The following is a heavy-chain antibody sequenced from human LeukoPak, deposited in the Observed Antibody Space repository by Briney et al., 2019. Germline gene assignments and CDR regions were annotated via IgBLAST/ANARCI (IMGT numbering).Heavy chain of an antibody. Sequence: SETLSLTCAVYGGSFSRYYWSWIRQPPGKGLEWIGEINHSGSTNYNPSLKSRVTISVDTSKNQFSLKLSSVTAADTAVYYCARGPVPDCSGGSCYSLGFGYWGQGTLVTVSS. CDR3: ARGPVPDCSGGSCYSLGFGY. D-gene: IGHD2-15*01. V-gene: IGHV4-34*01. J-gene: IGHJ4*02. CDR1: GGSFSRYY. CDR2: INHSGST.